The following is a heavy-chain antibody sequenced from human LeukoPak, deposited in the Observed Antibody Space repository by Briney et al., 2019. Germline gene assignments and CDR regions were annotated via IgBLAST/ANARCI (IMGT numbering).Heavy chain of an antibody. CDR3: ARVLPSARGYSGYEQGGIDY. V-gene: IGHV3-21*01. CDR1: GFTFSSYS. D-gene: IGHD5-12*01. CDR2: ISSSSSYI. J-gene: IGHJ4*02. Sequence: GGSLRLSCAASGFTFSSYSMNWVRQAPGKGLEWVSSISSSSSYIYYADSVKGRFTISRDNAKNSLYLQMNSLRAEDTAVYYCARVLPSARGYSGYEQGGIDYWGQGTLVTVSS.